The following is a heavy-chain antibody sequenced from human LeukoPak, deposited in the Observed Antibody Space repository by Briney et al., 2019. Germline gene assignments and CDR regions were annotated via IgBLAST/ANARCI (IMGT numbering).Heavy chain of an antibody. CDR2: ISYDGSKK. CDR1: GFTFSSYG. CDR3: ASATDYEGDSDY. J-gene: IGHJ4*02. V-gene: IGHV3-30*03. D-gene: IGHD4-17*01. Sequence: GGSLRLSCAASGFTFSSYGMHWVRQAPGKGLEWVAVISYDGSKKYYADSVKGRFTISRDNSKNTLYLQMNSLRAEDTAVYYCASATDYEGDSDYWGQGTLVTVSS.